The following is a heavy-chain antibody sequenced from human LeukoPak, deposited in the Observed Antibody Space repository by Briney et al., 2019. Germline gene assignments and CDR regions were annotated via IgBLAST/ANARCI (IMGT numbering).Heavy chain of an antibody. V-gene: IGHV3-30*02. Sequence: GGSLRPSCVTFGITFRDYGMHWVRQAPGKGLEGVALIRYDGSNKYYADSVKGRFTISRDNSRNTLYLQMNSLRAEDTAVYYCAKDLYGRSSWLPFNYWGQGTLVTVSS. CDR3: AKDLYGRSSWLPFNY. CDR2: IRYDGSNK. J-gene: IGHJ4*02. CDR1: GITFRDYG. D-gene: IGHD6-13*01.